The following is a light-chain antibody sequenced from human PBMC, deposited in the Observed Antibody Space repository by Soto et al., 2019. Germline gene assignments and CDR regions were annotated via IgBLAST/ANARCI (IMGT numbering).Light chain of an antibody. J-gene: IGKJ5*01. CDR1: QSISSN. CDR3: QQYNIWPPIT. CDR2: GAS. V-gene: IGKV3D-15*01. Sequence: IVLTQSPATLSLSPGERATLSCRSSQSISSNLAWYQQKPGQAPRLLIYGASTRATGIPARFSGSGSGTEFTLTISSLQSEDFAVYYCQQYNIWPPITFGQGTRLEIK.